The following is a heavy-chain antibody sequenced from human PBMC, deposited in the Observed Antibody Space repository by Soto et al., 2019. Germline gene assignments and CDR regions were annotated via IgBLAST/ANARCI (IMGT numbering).Heavy chain of an antibody. J-gene: IGHJ5*02. CDR2: ISAYNGNT. CDR1: GYTFTSYG. D-gene: IGHD2-2*01. CDR3: ARDWARDCSSTSCYLRSYNWFDP. Sequence: ASVKVSCKASGYTFTSYGISWVRQAPGQGLEWMGWISAYNGNTNYAQKLQGRVTMTTDTSTSTAYMELRSLRPDDTAVYYCARDWARDCSSTSCYLRSYNWFDPWGQGTLVTVSS. V-gene: IGHV1-18*01.